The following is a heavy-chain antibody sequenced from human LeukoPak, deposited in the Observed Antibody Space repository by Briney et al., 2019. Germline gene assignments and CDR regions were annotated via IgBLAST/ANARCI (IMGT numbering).Heavy chain of an antibody. Sequence: SGPALVKPTQTLTLTCTFSGFSPSTSGMCIDWIRQPPGKALEWLARIDWDDDKYYSTSLKTRLTISRGTSKDQVVLSMTNMDPVDTATYYCARFTGSSLGFFDYWGQGTLVTVSS. CDR2: IDWDDDK. J-gene: IGHJ4*02. CDR3: ARFTGSSLGFFDY. V-gene: IGHV2-70*11. CDR1: GFSPSTSGMC. D-gene: IGHD1-26*01.